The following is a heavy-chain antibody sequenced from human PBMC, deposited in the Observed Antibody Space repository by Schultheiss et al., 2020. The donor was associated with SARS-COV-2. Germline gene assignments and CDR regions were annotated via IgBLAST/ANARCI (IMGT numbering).Heavy chain of an antibody. CDR1: GGSFSGYY. Sequence: SETLSLTCAVYGGSFSGYYWSWIRQPPGKGLEWIGEINHSGSTNYNPSLKSRVTMSVDTSKNKFSLKLSSVTAADTAVYYCARAIAAAGTVYYYYYGMDVWGQGTTVTVSS. D-gene: IGHD6-13*01. CDR2: INHSGST. CDR3: ARAIAAAGTVYYYYYGMDV. J-gene: IGHJ6*02. V-gene: IGHV4-34*01.